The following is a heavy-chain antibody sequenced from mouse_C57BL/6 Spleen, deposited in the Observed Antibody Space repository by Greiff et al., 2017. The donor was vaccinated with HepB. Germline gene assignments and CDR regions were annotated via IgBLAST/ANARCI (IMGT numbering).Heavy chain of an antibody. J-gene: IGHJ3*01. D-gene: IGHD1-1*01. Sequence: DVQLQESVAELVRPGASVKLSCTASGFNIKNTYMHWVKQRPEQGLEWIGRIDPANGNTKYAPKFQGKATITADTSSNTAYLQLSSLTSEDTAIYYCALYYGSSYAWFAYWGQGTLVTVSA. CDR1: GFNIKNTY. V-gene: IGHV14-3*01. CDR3: ALYYGSSYAWFAY. CDR2: IDPANGNT.